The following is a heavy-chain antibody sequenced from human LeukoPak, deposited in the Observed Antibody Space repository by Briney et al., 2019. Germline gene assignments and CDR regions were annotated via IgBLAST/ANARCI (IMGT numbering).Heavy chain of an antibody. CDR2: ISVYNGYT. CDR3: ARDLLGSGGPSHGY. D-gene: IGHD3-10*01. J-gene: IGHJ4*02. V-gene: IGHV1-18*01. Sequence: VASVKVSCKASGYTFSNYDINWVRQAPGQGLEWMGGISVYNGYTKYTQKFQGRVTMTTDTSTSTAYMELRSLRSEDTAMYHCARDLLGSGGPSHGYWGQGTLVTVSS. CDR1: GYTFSNYD.